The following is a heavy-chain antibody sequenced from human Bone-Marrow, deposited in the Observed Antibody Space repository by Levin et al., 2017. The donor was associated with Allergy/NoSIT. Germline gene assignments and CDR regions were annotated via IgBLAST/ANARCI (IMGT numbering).Heavy chain of an antibody. Sequence: SETLSLTCAVSGDSISGSSSWGWIRQPPGKGLDWIGNIYHSGSPYYNPSLKSRVTMSLDTSKNQFSLKLTSVTAADTAVYYCVRTWGSLAVAAEPYYFDYWGQGTLVTVSS. J-gene: IGHJ4*02. CDR3: VRTWGSLAVAAEPYYFDY. V-gene: IGHV4-38-2*01. CDR2: IYHSGSP. D-gene: IGHD6-19*01. CDR1: GDSISGSSS.